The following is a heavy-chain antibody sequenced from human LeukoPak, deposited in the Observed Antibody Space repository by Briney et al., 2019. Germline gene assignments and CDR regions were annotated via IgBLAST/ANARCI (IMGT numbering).Heavy chain of an antibody. V-gene: IGHV4-59*01. CDR3: ARDLGGYSSGWYTGNWFDP. J-gene: IGHJ5*02. CDR2: IYYSGST. CDR1: GGSISSYY. Sequence: SETLSLTCTVSGGSISSYYWSWIRQPPGKGLELIGYIYYSGSTNYNPSLKSRVTISVDTSKNQFSLKLSSVTAADTAVYYCARDLGGYSSGWYTGNWFDPWGQGTLVTVSS. D-gene: IGHD6-19*01.